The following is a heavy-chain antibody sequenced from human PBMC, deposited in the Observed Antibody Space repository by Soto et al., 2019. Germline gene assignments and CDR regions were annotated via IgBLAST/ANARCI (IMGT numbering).Heavy chain of an antibody. J-gene: IGHJ4*02. D-gene: IGHD2-2*02. CDR2: IYYSGST. Sequence: SETLSLPCTVSGGSINGGNYYWIWILQHPGKGLEWIGYIYYSGSTYYNPSLKSRLTISVDTSKNQFSLNLNSVTAADTAVYYCGREGGRGEGYNAVDSWGQGTLVTVSS. V-gene: IGHV4-31*03. CDR1: GGSINGGNYY. CDR3: GREGGRGEGYNAVDS.